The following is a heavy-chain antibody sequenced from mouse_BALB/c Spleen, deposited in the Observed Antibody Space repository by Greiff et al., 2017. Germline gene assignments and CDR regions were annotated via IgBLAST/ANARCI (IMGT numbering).Heavy chain of an antibody. CDR2: INPYNDGT. CDR3: ARSGYYGYGYYFDY. Sequence: VQLQQSGPELVKPGASVKMSCKASGYTFTSYVMHWVKQKPGQGLEWIGYINPYNDGTKYNEKFKGKATLTSDKSSSTAYMELSSLTSEDSAFYYCARSGYYGYGYYFDYWGQGTTLTVSS. V-gene: IGHV1-14*01. J-gene: IGHJ2*01. D-gene: IGHD1-2*01. CDR1: GYTFTSYV.